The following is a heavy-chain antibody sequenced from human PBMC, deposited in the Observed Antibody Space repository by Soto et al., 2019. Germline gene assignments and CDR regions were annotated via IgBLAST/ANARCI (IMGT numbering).Heavy chain of an antibody. CDR1: GYTFSITY. CDR2: VYPSGGGT. V-gene: IGHV1-46*01. D-gene: IGHD2-8*02. CDR3: ARGYCTGVNCYNGLDV. J-gene: IGHJ6*02. Sequence: QVQLVQSGAEVRKPGASVRVSCKAAGYTFSITYLHWLRQAPGQGLEWLGLVYPSGGGTNYKESFKGRLNITRDTSTSTVYMDLSRLTSEDTDIYYCARGYCTGVNCYNGLDVWGQGTTVTVS.